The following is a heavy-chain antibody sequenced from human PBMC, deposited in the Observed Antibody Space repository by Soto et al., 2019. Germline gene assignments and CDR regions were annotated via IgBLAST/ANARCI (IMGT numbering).Heavy chain of an antibody. J-gene: IGHJ4*02. V-gene: IGHV1-46*03. D-gene: IGHD3-9*01. Sequence: QVQLVQSGAEEKQPGASVKVSCKASGYSFSNNYVVWVRQAPGQGLEWMGIINPSGGSTSYAQKFQDRVTMTRDTSTSKVYIELSSLRSEDTAVFYWARVFGTYYDILTGLWGGRFDYWGQGTQVTVSS. CDR1: GYSFSNNY. CDR3: ARVFGTYYDILTGLWGGRFDY. CDR2: INPSGGST.